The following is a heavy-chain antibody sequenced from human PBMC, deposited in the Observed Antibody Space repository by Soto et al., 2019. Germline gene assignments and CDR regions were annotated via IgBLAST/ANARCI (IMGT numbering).Heavy chain of an antibody. J-gene: IGHJ4*02. Sequence: EVQMVESGEGLVQPGGSLRLSCAASGLTFSSYSMNWVRQAPGKGLEWVSDISTSSTTIHYADSVKGRFTISRDNAKNSLYLQMNSLRAEDTAVYYCVMGYYFDYWGQGTLVTVSS. CDR1: GLTFSSYS. V-gene: IGHV3-48*01. CDR3: VMGYYFDY. CDR2: ISTSSTTI. D-gene: IGHD2-8*01.